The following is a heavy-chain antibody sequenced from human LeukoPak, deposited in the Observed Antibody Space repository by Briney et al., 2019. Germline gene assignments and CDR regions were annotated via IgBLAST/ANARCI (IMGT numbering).Heavy chain of an antibody. CDR3: ARVKEITMVRGVIIIEDNWFDP. V-gene: IGHV1-18*04. D-gene: IGHD3-10*01. CDR1: GYTITNNY. Sequence: ASVKVSCKASGYTITNNYMHWVRQAPGQGLEWMGWISAYNGNTNYAQKLQGRVTMTTDTSTSTAYMELSSLRSEDTAVYYCARVKEITMVRGVIIIEDNWFDPWGQGTLVTVSS. CDR2: ISAYNGNT. J-gene: IGHJ5*02.